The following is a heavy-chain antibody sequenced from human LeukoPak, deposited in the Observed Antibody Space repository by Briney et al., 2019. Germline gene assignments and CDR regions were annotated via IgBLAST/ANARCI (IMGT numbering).Heavy chain of an antibody. D-gene: IGHD2/OR15-2a*01. CDR1: GFIVSSVY. CDR3: ARDTLLTKGGLDY. CDR2: IYIDGGT. J-gene: IGHJ4*02. V-gene: IGHV3-53*01. Sequence: GGSLRLSCEASGFIVSSVYMTWVRQAPGQGLEWVSVIYIDGGTYYADSVKGRFTSSRDHSKNTVYLQMNSLRAEDTAVYYCARDTLLTKGGLDYWGLGTLVTVSS.